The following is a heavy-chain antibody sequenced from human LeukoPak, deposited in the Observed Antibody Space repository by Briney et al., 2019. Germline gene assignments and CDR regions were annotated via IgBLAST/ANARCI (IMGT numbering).Heavy chain of an antibody. CDR1: GVSISSYY. CDR2: IYYSGSA. CDR3: ARDKSGGSRLDS. D-gene: IGHD3-16*01. V-gene: IGHV4-59*01. Sequence: SETLSLTCIVSGVSISSYYWSWIRQPPGKGLEWIGYIYYSGSANYNPSLKSRVIISVDTSENHFSLKLSSVTAADAAVYYCARDKSGGSRLDSWGQGTLVTVSS. J-gene: IGHJ4*02.